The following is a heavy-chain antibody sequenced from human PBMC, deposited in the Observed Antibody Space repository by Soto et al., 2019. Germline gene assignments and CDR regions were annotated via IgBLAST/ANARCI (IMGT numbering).Heavy chain of an antibody. V-gene: IGHV1-18*01. D-gene: IGHD1-1*01. CDR3: ARDQLREPTTFDP. CDR1: GGTFSSYA. CDR2: ISAYNGNT. J-gene: IGHJ5*02. Sequence: GASVKVSCKASGGTFSSYAISWVRQAPGQGLEWMGWISAYNGNTNYAQKLQGRVTMTTDTSTSTAYMELRSLRSDDTAVYYCARDQLREPTTFDPWGQGTLVTVSS.